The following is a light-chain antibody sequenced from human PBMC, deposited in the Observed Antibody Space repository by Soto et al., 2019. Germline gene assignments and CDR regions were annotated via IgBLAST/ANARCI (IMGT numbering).Light chain of an antibody. CDR3: QSYDSSLSVPWV. J-gene: IGLJ3*02. CDR1: SSNNGAGYD. V-gene: IGLV1-40*01. Sequence: QAVVTQPPSVSGAPGQRVTISCTGSSSNNGAGYDVHWYQQLPGTAPKLLIYGNSNRPSGVPDRFSGSKSGTSASLAITGLQAEDEADYYCQSYDSSLSVPWVFGGGTKVTVL. CDR2: GNS.